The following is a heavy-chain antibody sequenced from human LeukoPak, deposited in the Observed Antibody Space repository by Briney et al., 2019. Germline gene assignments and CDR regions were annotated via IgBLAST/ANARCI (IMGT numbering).Heavy chain of an antibody. Sequence: SETLSLTCTVSGGSLSSSSYYWGWIRQPPGKGLEWIGRIYYSGSTYYNPSLKSRVTISVDTSKNQFSLKLSSVTAADTAVYYCARRSNYYDSGNYFDYWGQGTLVTVSS. V-gene: IGHV4-39*01. D-gene: IGHD3-22*01. CDR2: IYYSGST. CDR3: ARRSNYYDSGNYFDY. J-gene: IGHJ4*02. CDR1: GGSLSSSSYY.